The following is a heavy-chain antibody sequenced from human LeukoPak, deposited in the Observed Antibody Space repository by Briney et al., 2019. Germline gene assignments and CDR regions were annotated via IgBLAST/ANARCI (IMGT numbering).Heavy chain of an antibody. Sequence: GESLKISCKTSGYSFTSYWIGWVRQTPGTGLERLGIIYPRDSDTRYSPSFQGQVTISADKSNNTAYLQWSSLKASDTAIYYCARHGQFSYAIDYWGQGTLVTVSS. D-gene: IGHD5-18*01. CDR1: GYSFTSYW. J-gene: IGHJ4*02. CDR3: ARHGQFSYAIDY. V-gene: IGHV5-51*01. CDR2: IYPRDSDT.